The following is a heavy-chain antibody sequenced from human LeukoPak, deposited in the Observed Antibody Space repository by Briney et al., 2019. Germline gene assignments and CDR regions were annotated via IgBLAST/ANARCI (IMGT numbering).Heavy chain of an antibody. CDR3: ARAISDYFDY. J-gene: IGHJ4*02. CDR2: IGSNSSTI. Sequence: GGSLRLSCAASGFTFSSYSMNWVRQAPGKGLEWVSYIGSNSSTIYYADSVKGRFTISRDNAKNSLYLQMNSLRAEDTAVYYCARAISDYFDYWGQGTLVTVSS. V-gene: IGHV3-48*01. D-gene: IGHD2/OR15-2a*01. CDR1: GFTFSSYS.